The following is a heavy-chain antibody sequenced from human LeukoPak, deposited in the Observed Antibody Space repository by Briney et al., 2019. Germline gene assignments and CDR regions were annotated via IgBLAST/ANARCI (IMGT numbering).Heavy chain of an antibody. CDR1: GYTFTGYY. CDR3: ARDLLDIYYYDSSGYYPYYFDY. D-gene: IGHD3-22*01. Sequence: SVKVSCKASGYTFTGYYMHWVPQAPGHGLEWMGRIIPIYGTAKYAQKFQGRVTITTDESTSTAYMELSSLRSEDTAVYYCARDLLDIYYYDSSGYYPYYFDYWGQGTLVTVSS. CDR2: IIPIYGTA. J-gene: IGHJ4*02. V-gene: IGHV1-69*05.